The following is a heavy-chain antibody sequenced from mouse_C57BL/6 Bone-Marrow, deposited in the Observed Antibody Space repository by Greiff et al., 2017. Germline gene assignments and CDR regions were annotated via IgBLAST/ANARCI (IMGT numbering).Heavy chain of an antibody. J-gene: IGHJ2*01. D-gene: IGHD1-1*01. Sequence: QVQLQQPGAELVKPGASVKVSCKASGYTFTSYWMHWVKQRPGQGLEWIGRIHPSDSDTNYNQKFKGKATLTVDTSSSTAYMQLSSLTSEDSAVYYCAIWGLGSSRCYFDYWGQGTTLTVSS. CDR1: GYTFTSYW. CDR2: IHPSDSDT. V-gene: IGHV1-74*01. CDR3: AIWGLGSSRCYFDY.